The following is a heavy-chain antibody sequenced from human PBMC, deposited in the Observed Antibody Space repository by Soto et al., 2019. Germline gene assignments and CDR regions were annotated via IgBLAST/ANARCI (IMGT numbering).Heavy chain of an antibody. CDR1: GGSISNYY. V-gene: IGHV4-59*01. Sequence: SETLSLTCTVSGGSISNYYWSWIRQPPGKGLEWIGYIYYSGSTIYNPSLKSRVTISVDTSKNQFSLQLSSVTAADTAVYYCARDKQWLLNWGQGTLVTVSS. J-gene: IGHJ1*01. CDR3: ARDKQWLLN. D-gene: IGHD6-19*01. CDR2: IYYSGST.